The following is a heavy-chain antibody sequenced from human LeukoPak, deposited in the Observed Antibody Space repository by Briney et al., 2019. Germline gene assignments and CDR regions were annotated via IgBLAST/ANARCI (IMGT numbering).Heavy chain of an antibody. J-gene: IGHJ4*02. Sequence: PGGSLRLSCAASGFTFSRYAMSWVRQAPGKGLEWVSAISGSGGTTYYADSVKGRFTISRDNSKNTLYLQMNSLRAEDTAVYFCARDRGNYYFDYWGQGTLVTVSS. CDR2: ISGSGGTT. D-gene: IGHD1-7*01. CDR3: ARDRGNYYFDY. V-gene: IGHV3-23*01. CDR1: GFTFSRYA.